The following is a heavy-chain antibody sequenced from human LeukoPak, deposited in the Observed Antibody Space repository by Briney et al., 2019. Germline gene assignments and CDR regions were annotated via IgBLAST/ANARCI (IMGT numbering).Heavy chain of an antibody. CDR2: INHSGST. Sequence: SETLSLTCAVYGGSFSGYYWSWIRQPPGKGLEWIGEINHSGSTNYNPSLKSRVTISVDTSKNQFSLKLSSVTAADTAVYYCARALYRSSTSCYRPYNWFDPWGQGTLVTVSS. CDR1: GGSFSGYY. J-gene: IGHJ5*02. V-gene: IGHV4-34*01. CDR3: ARALYRSSTSCYRPYNWFDP. D-gene: IGHD2-2*01.